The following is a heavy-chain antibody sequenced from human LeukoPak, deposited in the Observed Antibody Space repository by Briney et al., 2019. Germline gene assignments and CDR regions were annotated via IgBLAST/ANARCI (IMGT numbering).Heavy chain of an antibody. Sequence: PGGSLRLSCAASGFTFSSYSMNWVRQAPGKGLEWVSSISSSSSYIYYADSVKGRFTTSRDNAKNSLYLQMNSLRAEDTAVYYCAAIAGTDYYGMDVWGQGTTVTVSS. J-gene: IGHJ6*02. CDR3: AAIAGTDYYGMDV. D-gene: IGHD2-15*01. CDR1: GFTFSSYS. CDR2: ISSSSSYI. V-gene: IGHV3-21*01.